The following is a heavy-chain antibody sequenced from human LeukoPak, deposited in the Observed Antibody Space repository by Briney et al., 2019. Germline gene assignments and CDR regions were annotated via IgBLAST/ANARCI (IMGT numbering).Heavy chain of an antibody. CDR1: GFTFSSYA. CDR2: LSGSGGST. J-gene: IGHJ4*02. V-gene: IGHV3-23*01. CDR3: AKIVVRGVRTDY. D-gene: IGHD3-10*01. Sequence: PGGSLRLSCVFSGFTFSSYAMSWVRQAPGKGLEWVSSLSGSGGSTYYADSVKGRFTISRDNSKNTLYLQMNSLRVEDTAVYYCAKIVVRGVRTDYWGQGTLVTVST.